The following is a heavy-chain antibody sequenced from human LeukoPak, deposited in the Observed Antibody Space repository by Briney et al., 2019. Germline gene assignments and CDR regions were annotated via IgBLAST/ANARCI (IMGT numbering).Heavy chain of an antibody. V-gene: IGHV1-18*01. CDR1: GYTFTNCG. J-gene: IGHJ3*02. Sequence: ASVKVSCNASGYTFTNCGISWVRQAPGQGLEWMGWISAYNGNTNYAQVLQGRVTMTTDTSTSTAYMELRSLRSDDTAVYYCARDWAVWRSFDIWGQGTMVTVSS. CDR2: ISAYNGNT. D-gene: IGHD2-21*01. CDR3: ARDWAVWRSFDI.